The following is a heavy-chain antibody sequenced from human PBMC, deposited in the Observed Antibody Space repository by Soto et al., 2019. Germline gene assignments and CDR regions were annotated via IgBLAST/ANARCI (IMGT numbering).Heavy chain of an antibody. J-gene: IGHJ4*02. CDR3: ARGAGGNYDFWSGYYG. V-gene: IGHV3-33*01. D-gene: IGHD3-3*01. CDR1: GFTFSSYG. Sequence: QVQLVESGGGVVQPGRSLRLSCAASGFTFSSYGMHWVRQAPGKGLEWVAVIWYDGSNKYYADSVKGRFTISRDNSKNTLYRQMNSLRAEDTAVYYCARGAGGNYDFWSGYYGWVQGTLVTVSS. CDR2: IWYDGSNK.